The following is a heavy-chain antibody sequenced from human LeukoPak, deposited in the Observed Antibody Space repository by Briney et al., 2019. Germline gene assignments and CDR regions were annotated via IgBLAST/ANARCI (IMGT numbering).Heavy chain of an antibody. J-gene: IGHJ6*03. CDR1: GFTFSSYW. Sequence: GGSLRLSCAASGFTFSSYWMSWVRRAPGKGLEWVANIKQDGSEKYYVDSVKGRFTISRDNAKNSLYLQMNSLRAEDTAVYYCARVRYSSGWTDYYYYYMDVWGKGTTVTISS. CDR3: ARVRYSSGWTDYYYYYMDV. CDR2: IKQDGSEK. V-gene: IGHV3-7*01. D-gene: IGHD6-19*01.